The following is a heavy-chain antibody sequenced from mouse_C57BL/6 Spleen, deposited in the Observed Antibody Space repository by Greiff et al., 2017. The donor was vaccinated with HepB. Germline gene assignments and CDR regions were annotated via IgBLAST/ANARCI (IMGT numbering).Heavy chain of an antibody. CDR2: ISSGSSTT. Sequence: EVNVVESGGGLVKPGGSLKLSCAASGFTFSDYGMHWVRQAPETGLEWVAYISSGSSTTYYADTVKGRFTISRDNAKNTLFLQMTSLRSEDTAMYYCARDYYGSKGWFAYWGQGTLVTVSA. CDR3: ARDYYGSKGWFAY. D-gene: IGHD1-1*01. V-gene: IGHV5-17*01. CDR1: GFTFSDYG. J-gene: IGHJ3*01.